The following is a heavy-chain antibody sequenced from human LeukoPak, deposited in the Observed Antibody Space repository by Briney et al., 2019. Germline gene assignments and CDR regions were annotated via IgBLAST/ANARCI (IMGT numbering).Heavy chain of an antibody. V-gene: IGHV1-18*01. CDR1: GYTLTELS. Sequence: ASVKVSCKVSGYTLTELSMHWVRQAPGQGLEWMGWISAYNGNTNYAQKLQGRVTMTTDTSTSTAYMELRSLRSDDTAVYYCARVSSSGWYGEDYFDYWGQGTLVTVSS. CDR2: ISAYNGNT. D-gene: IGHD6-19*01. J-gene: IGHJ4*02. CDR3: ARVSSSGWYGEDYFDY.